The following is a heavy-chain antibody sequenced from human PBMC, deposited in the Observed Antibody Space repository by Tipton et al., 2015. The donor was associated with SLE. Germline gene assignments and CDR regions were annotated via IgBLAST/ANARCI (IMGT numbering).Heavy chain of an antibody. CDR3: ARQGAVAGFDY. V-gene: IGHV4-61*05. J-gene: IGHJ4*02. Sequence: LRLSCTVSGGSISSSSYYWGWICQPPGKGLEWIGYIYYSGSTNYNPSLKSRVTISVDTSKNQFSLKLSSVTAADTAVYYCARQGAVAGFDYWGQGTLVTVSS. D-gene: IGHD6-19*01. CDR1: GGSISSSSYY. CDR2: IYYSGST.